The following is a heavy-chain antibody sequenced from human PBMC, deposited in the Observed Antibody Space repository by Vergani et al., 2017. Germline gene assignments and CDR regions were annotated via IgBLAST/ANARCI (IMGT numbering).Heavy chain of an antibody. D-gene: IGHD2-21*01. V-gene: IGHV3-15*07. J-gene: IGHJ6*02. Sequence: EVKLGEWGGGIVKPGGSLRLSCVASGFSFRNAWMNWVRRTPGKGLEWVGRIKSTFDRGTTDYAAAVKGRFTISRDDSKNTLFLQMNGLKTEDIGVYYCTTDPRYCGDGSCYWLRDHHYYGMDVWGQGTTVTVSS. CDR3: TTDPRYCGDGSCYWLRDHHYYGMDV. CDR2: IKSTFDRGTT. CDR1: GFSFRNAW.